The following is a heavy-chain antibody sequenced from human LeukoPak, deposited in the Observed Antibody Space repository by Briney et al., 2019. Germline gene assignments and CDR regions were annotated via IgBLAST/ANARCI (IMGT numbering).Heavy chain of an antibody. Sequence: SVKVSCKASGGTFSSYAISWVRQAPGQGLEWMGGIIPIFGTANYAQKFQGRVTITADESTSTAYMELSSLRSEDTAVYYCASLYFYGDYDDSWGRGTLVTVSS. J-gene: IGHJ5*01. CDR3: ASLYFYGDYDDS. CDR1: GGTFSSYA. D-gene: IGHD4-17*01. V-gene: IGHV1-69*13. CDR2: IIPIFGTA.